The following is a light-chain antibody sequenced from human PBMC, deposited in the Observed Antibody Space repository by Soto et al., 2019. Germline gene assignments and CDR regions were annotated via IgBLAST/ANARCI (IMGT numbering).Light chain of an antibody. CDR2: AAF. CDR1: QDIRDD. J-gene: IGKJ2*01. Sequence: AIQMTQSPSSLSASVGDRVTITSRASQDIRDDLGWYQQKPGKAPKLLIYAAFSLQSGVPSRFSGSGSGTEFTLTISSLQPEDFATYYCLQDHNFPHTFGQGTKLEIK. CDR3: LQDHNFPHT. V-gene: IGKV1-6*01.